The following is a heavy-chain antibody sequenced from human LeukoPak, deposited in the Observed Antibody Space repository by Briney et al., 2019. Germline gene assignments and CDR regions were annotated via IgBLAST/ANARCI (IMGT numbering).Heavy chain of an antibody. D-gene: IGHD3-22*01. Sequence: GGSLRLSCAASGFVFSSYSFNWVRQASGKGLHWVASVNTVSSYIYYADSVRGRFTISRDNAKNSVLLQMNSLRAEDMAMYYCVRLRRNSDSSGYFYYYDNWGQGTLVTVSS. CDR2: VNTVSSYI. V-gene: IGHV3-21*01. CDR1: GFVFSSYS. J-gene: IGHJ4*02. CDR3: VRLRRNSDSSGYFYYYDN.